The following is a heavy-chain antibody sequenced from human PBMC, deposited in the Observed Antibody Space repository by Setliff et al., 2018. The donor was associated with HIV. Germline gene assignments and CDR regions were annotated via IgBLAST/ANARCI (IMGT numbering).Heavy chain of an antibody. V-gene: IGHV4-59*01. Sequence: SETLSLTCTVSGDSISGYYWSWIRQSPGKGLEWIGFIYETGSTYYSPSLTGRATISVDTSKSQFSLRLSSVTAADTAVYYCAREVGTRYMDVWGKGTTVTVSS. J-gene: IGHJ6*03. CDR1: GDSISGYY. D-gene: IGHD1-26*01. CDR2: IYETGST. CDR3: AREVGTRYMDV.